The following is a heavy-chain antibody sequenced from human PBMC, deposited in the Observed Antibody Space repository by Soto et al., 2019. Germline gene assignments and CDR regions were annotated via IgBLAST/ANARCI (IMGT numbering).Heavy chain of an antibody. Sequence: GGSLRLSCAASGFTFSSYGMHWVRQAPGKGLEWVAVISYDGSNKYYADSVKGRFTISRDNSKNTLYLQMNSLRAEDTAVYYCAKVLAALAPEYYYGMDVWGQGTTVTVSS. J-gene: IGHJ6*02. CDR3: AKVLAALAPEYYYGMDV. CDR1: GFTFSSYG. D-gene: IGHD5-12*01. CDR2: ISYDGSNK. V-gene: IGHV3-30*18.